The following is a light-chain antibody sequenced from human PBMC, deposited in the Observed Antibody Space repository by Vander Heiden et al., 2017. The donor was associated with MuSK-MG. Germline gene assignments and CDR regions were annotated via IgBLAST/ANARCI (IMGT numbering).Light chain of an antibody. Sequence: AIQWTQSPSSLSASVGDRVTITCRASQGISPALAWYKQKPGKAPKLLIYDASKLESGVPSTFSGSGSATDFTLTITSLQPEDFATSYCQQVHSYLHTFGHGTKVDI. CDR2: DAS. CDR3: QQVHSYLHT. J-gene: IGKJ3*01. CDR1: QGISPA. V-gene: IGKV1-13*02.